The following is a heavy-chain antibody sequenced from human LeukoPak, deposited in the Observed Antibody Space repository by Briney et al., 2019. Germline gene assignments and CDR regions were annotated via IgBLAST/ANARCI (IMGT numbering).Heavy chain of an antibody. CDR1: GFTFDDYT. CDR2: ISWDGGST. D-gene: IGHD2-15*01. Sequence: PGGSLRLSCAASGFTFDDYTMHWVRQAPGKGLEWVSLISWDGGSTYYADSVKGRFTISRDNSKNSLYLQMNSLRTEDTALYYCAKGYRPSGYYYYGMDVWGQGTTVTVSS. V-gene: IGHV3-43*01. J-gene: IGHJ6*02. CDR3: AKGYRPSGYYYYGMDV.